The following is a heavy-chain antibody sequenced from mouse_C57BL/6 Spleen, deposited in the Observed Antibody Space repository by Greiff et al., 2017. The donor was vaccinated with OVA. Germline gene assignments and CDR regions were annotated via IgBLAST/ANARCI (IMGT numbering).Heavy chain of an antibody. J-gene: IGHJ3*01. CDR3: ARDGEGAPFAY. CDR2: ISDGGSYT. CDR1: GFTFSSYA. V-gene: IGHV5-4*01. Sequence: DVMLVESGGGLVKPGGSLKLSCAASGFTFSSYAMSWVRQTPEKRLEWVATISDGGSYTYYPDNVKGRFTISRDNAKNNLYLQMSHLKSEDTAMYYCARDGEGAPFAYWGQGTLVTVSA.